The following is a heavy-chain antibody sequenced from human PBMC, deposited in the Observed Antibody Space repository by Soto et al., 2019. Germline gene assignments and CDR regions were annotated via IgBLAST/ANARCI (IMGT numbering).Heavy chain of an antibody. CDR1: GFTFSDYY. D-gene: IGHD2-15*01. CDR2: ISSSGSTK. J-gene: IGHJ4*02. Sequence: QVQLVESGGGLVKPGGSLRLSCAASGFTFSDYYMSWIRQAPGKGLEWVSYISSSGSTKYYGDSVKGRFTISRDNAKNSLYLQMNSLRAEDTAMYYCARDIVVVVAPGLAYFDYWGQGTLVTVSS. CDR3: ARDIVVVVAPGLAYFDY. V-gene: IGHV3-11*01.